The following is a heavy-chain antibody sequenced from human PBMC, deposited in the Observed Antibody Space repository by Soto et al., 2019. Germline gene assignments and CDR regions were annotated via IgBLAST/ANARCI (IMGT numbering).Heavy chain of an antibody. Sequence: PGGSLRLSCATSGFTFSRNGMSWVRQAPGKGLDWVSGISGTGRNTYYADSVKGRFTISRDNSKNTQFLQMNSLRVEDTAVYYCAKNGLSDSPSAIDSWGQGTLVTVSS. V-gene: IGHV3-23*01. J-gene: IGHJ4*02. CDR3: AKNGLSDSPSAIDS. CDR1: GFTFSRNG. CDR2: ISGTGRNT. D-gene: IGHD2-8*01.